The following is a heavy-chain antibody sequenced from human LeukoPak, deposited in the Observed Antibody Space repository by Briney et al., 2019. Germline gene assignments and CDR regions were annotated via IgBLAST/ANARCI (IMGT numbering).Heavy chain of an antibody. Sequence: KPSETLSLTCTVSGASISSSGYYWGWLRQPPGKGLEWIGSIYYSGSSYYSPSLKSRVTISVDTSKSQFSLKLTSVTAADTAVYYCARRRYTSGYLDYWGQGTLVTVSS. CDR1: GASISSSGYY. V-gene: IGHV4-39*07. D-gene: IGHD2-15*01. CDR2: IYYSGSS. CDR3: ARRRYTSGYLDY. J-gene: IGHJ4*02.